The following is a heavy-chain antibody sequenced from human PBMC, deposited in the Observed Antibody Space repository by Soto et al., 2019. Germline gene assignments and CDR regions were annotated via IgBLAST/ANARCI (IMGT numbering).Heavy chain of an antibody. V-gene: IGHV3-23*01. CDR2: ISASGFDI. J-gene: IGHJ1*01. D-gene: IGHD6-19*01. Sequence: GGSLRLSCAASRFTFSSYAMSWVRQAPGKGLEWVSAISASGFDIYYTDSVKGRFTISRDNSKNTLYLQMNSLRAEDTAIYYCATPSSGWSRFQHWGQGTLVTVSS. CDR1: RFTFSSYA. CDR3: ATPSSGWSRFQH.